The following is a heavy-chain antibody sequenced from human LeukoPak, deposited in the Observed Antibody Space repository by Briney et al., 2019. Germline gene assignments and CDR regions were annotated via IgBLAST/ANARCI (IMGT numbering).Heavy chain of an antibody. CDR1: GYTFSDYH. J-gene: IGHJ6*02. CDR3: ARGDTNYYYGLDV. Sequence: GASVNVSCKASGYTFSDYHTHWVRQAPGQGLEWMGLINPSGASPDYAQKFQGRVTLTRDTSPGTFYMELSSLRSEDTAVYYCARGDTNYYYGLDVWGQGTTVTVSS. CDR2: INPSGASP. D-gene: IGHD5-18*01. V-gene: IGHV1-46*01.